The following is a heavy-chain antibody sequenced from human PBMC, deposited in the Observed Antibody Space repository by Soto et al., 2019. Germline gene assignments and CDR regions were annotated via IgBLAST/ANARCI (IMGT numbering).Heavy chain of an antibody. Sequence: ASVKVSCKASRYTFTKYFTQWVRQAPGQGLEWMGWISAYNGNTNYAQKLQGRVTMTTDTSTSTAYMELSSLRSEDTAVYYSARGGVGNSYGNYVLNYYSSGMDVGGKGTPVPVSS. CDR2: ISAYNGNT. V-gene: IGHV1-18*04. CDR1: RYTFTKYF. J-gene: IGHJ6*04. D-gene: IGHD5-18*01. CDR3: ARGGVGNSYGNYVLNYYSSGMDV.